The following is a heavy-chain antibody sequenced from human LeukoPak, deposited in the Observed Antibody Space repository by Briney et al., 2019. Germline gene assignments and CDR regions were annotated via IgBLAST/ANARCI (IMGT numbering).Heavy chain of an antibody. V-gene: IGHV5-51*01. CDR3: ARGGSRLRYFDWAPNYMDV. D-gene: IGHD3-9*01. J-gene: IGHJ6*03. CDR1: GYSFTSYW. Sequence: GESLKISCKGSGYSFTSYWIGWVRQMPGKGLEWMGITYPGDSDTRYSPSFQGQVTISADKSISTAYLQWSSLKASDTAMYYCARGGSRLRYFDWAPNYMDVWGKGTTVTVSS. CDR2: TYPGDSDT.